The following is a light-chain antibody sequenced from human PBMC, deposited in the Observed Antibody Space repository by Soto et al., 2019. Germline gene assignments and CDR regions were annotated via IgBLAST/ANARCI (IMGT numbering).Light chain of an antibody. J-gene: IGKJ1*01. V-gene: IGKV1-5*01. CDR2: DAS. CDR3: QQYKSYRT. CDR1: QSISSY. Sequence: DIQMTQYPSSLSASVGDRVTITCRASQSISSYLNWYQQKPGKAPKLLIYDASSLESGVPSRFSGSGSGTEFTLTISSLQPDDFAIYYCQQYKSYRTFGQGTKVDIK.